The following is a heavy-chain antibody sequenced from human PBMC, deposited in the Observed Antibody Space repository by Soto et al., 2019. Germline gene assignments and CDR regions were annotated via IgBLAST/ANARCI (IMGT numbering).Heavy chain of an antibody. CDR3: AKEGQSIVPAAITSPFDY. CDR2: ISYDGSNK. D-gene: IGHD2-2*01. Sequence: GGSLRLSCAASGFTFSSYGMHWVRQAPGKGLEWVAVISYDGSNKYYADSVKGRFTISRDNSKNTLYLQMNSLRAEDTAVYYCAKEGQSIVPAAITSPFDYWGQGTLVTVSS. J-gene: IGHJ4*02. V-gene: IGHV3-30*18. CDR1: GFTFSSYG.